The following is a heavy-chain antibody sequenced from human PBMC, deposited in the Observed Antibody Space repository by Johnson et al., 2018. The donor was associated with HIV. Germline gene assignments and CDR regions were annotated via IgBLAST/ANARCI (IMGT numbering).Heavy chain of an antibody. V-gene: IGHV3-30*14. J-gene: IGHJ3*02. D-gene: IGHD5-18*01. CDR1: GFTFDDYA. CDR2: IQFDGRNK. CDR3: ARGLIIQLWLQAAFDI. Sequence: QVQLVESGGGLVQPGRSLRLSCAASGFTFDDYAMHWVRQAPGKGLEWVTFIQFDGRNKYYADSVKGRFTISRDNSKNTLYLQMNSLRAEDTAVYYCARGLIIQLWLQAAFDIWGQGTMVTVSS.